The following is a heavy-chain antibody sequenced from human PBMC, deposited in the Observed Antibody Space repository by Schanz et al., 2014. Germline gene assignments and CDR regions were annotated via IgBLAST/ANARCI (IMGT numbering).Heavy chain of an antibody. CDR3: ARLYCSTPGCYVSPNGFAKDY. J-gene: IGHJ4*02. CDR1: GGSFSGYY. Sequence: QVQLQQWGAGLLKPSETLSLTCAVSGGSFSGYYWSWIRQPPDTGLEWIGEINQSGDTNYNPSLKSRVTIPVAPSNNQFPLKLRSGTAADTAVYYCARLYCSTPGCYVSPNGFAKDYWGQGTLVTVSS. D-gene: IGHD2-2*01. CDR2: INQSGDT. V-gene: IGHV4-34*01.